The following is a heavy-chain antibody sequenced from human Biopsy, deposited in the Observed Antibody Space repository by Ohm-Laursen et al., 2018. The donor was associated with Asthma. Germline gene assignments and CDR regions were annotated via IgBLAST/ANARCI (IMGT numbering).Heavy chain of an antibody. Sequence: SLRLSCTAPRFTYEMHWVRQASGKGLEWVAVISYDGSSIYYADSVKGRFTISRDNSKNTLSLQMNSLTAEDTAVYYCAREGVAGTHIEDWGQGTLVTVSS. CDR1: RFTYE. CDR3: AREGVAGTHIED. J-gene: IGHJ4*02. D-gene: IGHD6-19*01. CDR2: ISYDGSSI. V-gene: IGHV3-30-3*01.